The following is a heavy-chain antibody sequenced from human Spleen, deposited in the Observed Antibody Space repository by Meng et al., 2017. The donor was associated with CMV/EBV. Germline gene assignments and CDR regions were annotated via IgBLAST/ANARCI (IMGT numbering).Heavy chain of an antibody. V-gene: IGHV3-69-1*01. CDR3: ARLSGYYDILGDDY. CDR1: GFTFSDYY. Sequence: GGSLRLSCAASGFTFSDYYMNWVRQAPGKGLEWVSSISSSSTIYYADSVKGRFTISRDNSKNTLYLQMNSLRAEDSAVYYCARLSGYYDILGDDYWGQGTLVTVSS. D-gene: IGHD3-9*01. CDR2: ISSSSTI. J-gene: IGHJ4*02.